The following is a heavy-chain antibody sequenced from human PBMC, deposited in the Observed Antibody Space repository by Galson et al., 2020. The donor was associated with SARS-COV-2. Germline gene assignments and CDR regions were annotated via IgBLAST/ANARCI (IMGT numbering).Heavy chain of an antibody. CDR1: GGSISSNTYY. V-gene: IGHV4-39*01. CDR3: ARSGWVAGIPALDY. D-gene: IGHD6-19*01. J-gene: IGHJ4*02. Sequence: SETLSLTCTVSGGSISSNTYYWVWIRQPPGKGLEWIGSIYYSGSTYYNPSLKSRVTISVDTSKNQFSLKLNSVTAADTAVYYCARSGWVAGIPALDYWGQGTLVTVSS. CDR2: IYYSGST.